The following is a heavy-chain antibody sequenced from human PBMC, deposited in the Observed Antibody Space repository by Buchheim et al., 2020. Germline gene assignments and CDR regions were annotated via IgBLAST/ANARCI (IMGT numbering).Heavy chain of an antibody. V-gene: IGHV4-30-2*01. Sequence: QLQLQESGSGLVKPSQTLSLTCAVSGGSISSGGYSWSWIRQPPGKGLEWIGYIYHSGSTYYNPSLKSRVTISVDRSKNQFSLKLSSVTAADTAVYYCARALYDSSGYYSYYFDYWGQGTL. J-gene: IGHJ4*02. CDR3: ARALYDSSGYYSYYFDY. D-gene: IGHD3-22*01. CDR2: IYHSGST. CDR1: GGSISSGGYS.